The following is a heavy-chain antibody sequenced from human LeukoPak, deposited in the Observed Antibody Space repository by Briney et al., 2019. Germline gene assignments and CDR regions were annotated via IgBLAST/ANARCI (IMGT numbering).Heavy chain of an antibody. V-gene: IGHV3-23*01. J-gene: IGHJ4*02. CDR2: IGGGDYST. CDR1: GFTFSSYA. Sequence: PGGSLRLSCAASGFTFSSYAMSWVRQAPGKGLEWVSGIGGGDYSTYYADSLKGRFTISKDTSKNTLYLQVNSLTAGDTAVYYCAKDSHKGYFDYWGQGTLVTVSS. CDR3: AKDSHKGYFDY.